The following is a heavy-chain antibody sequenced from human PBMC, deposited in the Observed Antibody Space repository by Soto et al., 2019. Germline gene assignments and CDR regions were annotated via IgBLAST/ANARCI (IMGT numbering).Heavy chain of an antibody. Sequence: QVQLVESGGGLVKPGGSLRLSCAASGFTFSDYYMSWISQAPGTGLEWVSYISSSGSTIYYADSVKGRFTISRDNAKNSLYLQMNSLRAEDTAVYYWARDLNRWGSGREAFDIWGQGTMVTVSS. CDR2: ISSSGSTI. J-gene: IGHJ3*02. D-gene: IGHD3-10*01. CDR3: ARDLNRWGSGREAFDI. V-gene: IGHV3-11*01. CDR1: GFTFSDYY.